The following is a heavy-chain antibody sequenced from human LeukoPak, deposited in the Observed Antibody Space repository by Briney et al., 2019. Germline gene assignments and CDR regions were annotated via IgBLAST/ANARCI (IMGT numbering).Heavy chain of an antibody. CDR1: GFTFSSYA. D-gene: IGHD6-13*01. V-gene: IGHV3-30-3*01. CDR2: ISYDGSNK. J-gene: IGHJ1*01. CDR3: ARDRSSSWDFQH. Sequence: GGSLRLSCAASGFTFSSYAMHWVRQAPGKGLEWVAVISYDGSNKYYADSVKGRFTISRDNSKNTLYLQMNSLRAEDTAVYYCARDRSSSWDFQHWGQGTLVTVSS.